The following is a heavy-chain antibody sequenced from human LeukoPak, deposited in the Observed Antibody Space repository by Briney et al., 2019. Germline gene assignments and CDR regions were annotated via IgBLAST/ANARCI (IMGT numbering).Heavy chain of an antibody. CDR3: ARDEWGDSSGYHDAFDI. J-gene: IGHJ3*02. CDR1: GFTFSTYS. V-gene: IGHV3-48*04. CDR2: IDRSGTNI. Sequence: GGSLRLSCAASGFTFSTYSMNWVRQAPGKGQEWVSYIDRSGTNIKYADSVKGRFTISRDNAKNSLYLQMNSVRAEDTAVYYCARDEWGDSSGYHDAFDIWGQGTMVTVSS. D-gene: IGHD3-22*01.